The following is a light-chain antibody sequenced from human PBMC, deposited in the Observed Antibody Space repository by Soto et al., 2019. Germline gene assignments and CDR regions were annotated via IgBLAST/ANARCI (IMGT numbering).Light chain of an antibody. CDR2: GAS. J-gene: IGKJ2*01. V-gene: IGKV3-20*01. CDR3: QQYASSPYT. CDR1: QSVSSY. Sequence: EIVLTQSPATLSLSPGERATLSCRASQSVSSYLAWYQQKPGQAPRLLIYGASRRATGIPDRFSGRESGTDFTLTITTLEPEDSAVYFCQQYASSPYTFGQGTKVEIK.